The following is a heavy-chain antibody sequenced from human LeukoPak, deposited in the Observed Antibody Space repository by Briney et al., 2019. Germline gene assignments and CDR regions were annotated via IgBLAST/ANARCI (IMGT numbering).Heavy chain of an antibody. D-gene: IGHD6-6*01. CDR3: ARHGSISSSANYFDY. J-gene: IGHJ4*02. Sequence: TAGESLKISCKGSGYSFTTYWIGWVRQMPGKGLEWMGIIYPGDSDTRYSPSFQGQVSISADKSISTAYLQWSSLKASDTAMYYCARHGSISSSANYFDYWGQGTLVTVSS. V-gene: IGHV5-51*01. CDR1: GYSFTTYW. CDR2: IYPGDSDT.